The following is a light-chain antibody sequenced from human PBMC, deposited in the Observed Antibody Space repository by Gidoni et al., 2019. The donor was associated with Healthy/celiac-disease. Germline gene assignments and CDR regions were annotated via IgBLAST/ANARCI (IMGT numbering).Light chain of an antibody. CDR3: MQALQTPYT. V-gene: IGKV2-28*01. J-gene: IGKJ2*01. CDR1: QSRLHSNGYNY. CDR2: LGS. Sequence: DIVMTQSPLSLPVPPGEPASISCRSSQSRLHSNGYNYLDWYLQKPGQSPQLLIYLGSNRASGVPDRFSGSGSGTDFTLKNSRVEAEDVGVYYCMQALQTPYTFGQGTKLEIK.